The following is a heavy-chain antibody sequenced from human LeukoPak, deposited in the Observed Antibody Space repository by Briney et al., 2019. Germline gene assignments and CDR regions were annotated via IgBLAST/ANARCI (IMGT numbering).Heavy chain of an antibody. CDR2: IYYSGST. D-gene: IGHD3-22*01. CDR3: ARDSMIGAFDI. CDR1: GGSVSSYY. V-gene: IGHV4-59*02. J-gene: IGHJ3*02. Sequence: SETLSLTCTVFGGSVSSYYWSWIRQPPGKGLEWIGYIYYSGSTNYNPSLKSRVTISVDTSKNQFSLKLSSVAAAGTAVYYCARDSMIGAFDIWGQGTMVTVSS.